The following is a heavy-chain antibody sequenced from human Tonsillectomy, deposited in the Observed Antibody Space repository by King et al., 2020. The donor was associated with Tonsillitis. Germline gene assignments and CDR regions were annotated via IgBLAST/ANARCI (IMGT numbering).Heavy chain of an antibody. D-gene: IGHD6-13*01. CDR1: GFTISSYG. V-gene: IGHV3-30*18. J-gene: IGHJ6*02. CDR3: AKDRESKIAARGRYYYGMDV. Sequence: VQLVESGGGVVQPGRSLKLSCAASGFTISSYGMHWVRQAPGKGLEWVAVISYDGGNKYYANSVKGRFTISRDNSENTLYLQMNSLRAEDTAVYYCAKDRESKIAARGRYYYGMDVWGQGTTVTVSS. CDR2: ISYDGGNK.